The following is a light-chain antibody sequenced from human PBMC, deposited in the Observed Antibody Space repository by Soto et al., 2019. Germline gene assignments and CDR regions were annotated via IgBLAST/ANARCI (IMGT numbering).Light chain of an antibody. CDR1: QSVSSN. Sequence: IVLTQTPAPLSVAPGERATLSCRASQSVSSNLAWYQQKPGQAPRLLIYGASTRATGIPARFSGSGSGTEFTLTISSLQSEDFAVYYCHQYDNWPKTFGQGTRLEI. J-gene: IGKJ5*01. CDR3: HQYDNWPKT. CDR2: GAS. V-gene: IGKV3-15*01.